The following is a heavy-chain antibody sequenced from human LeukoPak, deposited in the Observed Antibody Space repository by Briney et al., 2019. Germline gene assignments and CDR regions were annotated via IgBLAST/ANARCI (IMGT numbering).Heavy chain of an antibody. J-gene: IGHJ4*02. CDR1: GYTFSDYY. D-gene: IGHD6-13*01. CDR3: ARSLARTIAAAAF. CDR2: IDPNGGGT. V-gene: IGHV1-2*02. Sequence: ASVKVSCKTSGYTFSDYYIHWVRQAPGQGLEWMGWIDPNGGGTSYAQKFQGRVTMTRDTSISTAYMELSRLTSADTAVYYCARSLARTIAAAAFWGQGTLVTVSA.